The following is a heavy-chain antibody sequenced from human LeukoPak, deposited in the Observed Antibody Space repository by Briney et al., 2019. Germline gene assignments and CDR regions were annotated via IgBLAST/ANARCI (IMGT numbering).Heavy chain of an antibody. CDR1: GYTFTSYG. CDR3: ARWECQLLPLYYYYGMDV. CDR2: ISAYNGNT. V-gene: IGHV1-18*01. Sequence: ASVKVSCKASGYTFTSYGISWVRQAPGQGLEWMGWISAYNGNTNYAQKLQGRVTMTTDTSTSTAYMELRSLRSDDTAVYYCARWECQLLPLYYYYGMDVWGQGTTVTVSS. D-gene: IGHD2-2*01. J-gene: IGHJ6*02.